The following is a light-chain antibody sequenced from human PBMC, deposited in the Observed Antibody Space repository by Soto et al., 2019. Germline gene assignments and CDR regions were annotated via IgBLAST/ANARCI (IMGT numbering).Light chain of an antibody. CDR2: DAS. V-gene: IGKV1-5*01. CDR3: QQYGTSLMT. J-gene: IGKJ5*01. CDR1: QSIRTW. Sequence: DIQMTQSPSTLSASVGDRVTITCRASQSIRTWLAWYQHKPGKAPKFLIYDASTVESGVPSRFSGSGSGTEFTLSISRLEPEDFAVYYCQQYGTSLMTFGQGTRLEIK.